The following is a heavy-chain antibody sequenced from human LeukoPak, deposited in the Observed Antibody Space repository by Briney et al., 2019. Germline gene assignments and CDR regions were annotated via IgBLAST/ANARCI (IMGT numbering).Heavy chain of an antibody. V-gene: IGHV3-30*02. CDR3: ARDSYSSSALGFDY. Sequence: PGGSLRLSCAASGFTFSSYGMHWVRQAPGKGLEWVAFIRYDGSNKYYADSVKGRFTISRDNSKNTLYLQMNSLRAGDTAVYYCARDSYSSSALGFDYWGQGTLVTVSS. J-gene: IGHJ4*02. CDR1: GFTFSSYG. CDR2: IRYDGSNK. D-gene: IGHD6-6*01.